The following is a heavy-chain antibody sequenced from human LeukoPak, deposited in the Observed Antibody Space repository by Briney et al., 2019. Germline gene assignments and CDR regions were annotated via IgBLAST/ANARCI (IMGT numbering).Heavy chain of an antibody. V-gene: IGHV3-30*18. CDR3: AKKIFQGWGFYFDY. D-gene: IGHD2-21*01. Sequence: PGGSLRLSCAASGFTFSSYGMHWVRQAPGKGLEWVAVISYDGSNKYYADSVKGRFTISRDNSKNTLHLQMNSLRAEDTAIYYCAKKIFQGWGFYFDYWGQGTLVTVSS. J-gene: IGHJ4*02. CDR1: GFTFSSYG. CDR2: ISYDGSNK.